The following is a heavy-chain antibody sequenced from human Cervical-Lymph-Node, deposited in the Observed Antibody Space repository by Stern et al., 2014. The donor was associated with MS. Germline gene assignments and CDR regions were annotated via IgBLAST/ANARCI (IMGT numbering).Heavy chain of an antibody. CDR2: IYTSGST. V-gene: IGHV4-61*02. CDR3: ARASAQRPRYFDWLMPSGYGMDV. D-gene: IGHD3-9*01. J-gene: IGHJ6*02. Sequence: QVQLQESGPGLVKPSQTLSLTCTVSGGSISSGSYYWSWIRQPAGKGLEWIGRIYTSGSTNYNPSLKSRVTISVDTSKNQFSLKLSSVTAADTAVYYCARASAQRPRYFDWLMPSGYGMDVWGQGTTVTVSS. CDR1: GGSISSGSYY.